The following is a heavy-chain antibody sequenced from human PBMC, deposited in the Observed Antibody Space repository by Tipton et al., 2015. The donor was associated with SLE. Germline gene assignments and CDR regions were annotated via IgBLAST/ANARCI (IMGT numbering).Heavy chain of an antibody. CDR2: IYYSGST. V-gene: IGHV4-59*05. D-gene: IGHD2-2*02. Sequence: TLSLTCTVSGGSISSHYWSWIRQPPGKGLEWIGSIYYSGSTYYNPSLKSRVTISVDTSKNQFSLKLSSVTAADTAVYYCARNTQWGQGTLVTVSS. J-gene: IGHJ4*02. CDR3: ARNTQ. CDR1: GGSISSHY.